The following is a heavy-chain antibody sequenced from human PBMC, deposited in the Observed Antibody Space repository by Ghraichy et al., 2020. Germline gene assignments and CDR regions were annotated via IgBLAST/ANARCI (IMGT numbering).Heavy chain of an antibody. CDR2: IKQDGSEK. CDR3: AKEPNLGIAAAAVYWYFEL. V-gene: IGHV3-7*03. D-gene: IGHD6-13*01. CDR1: GFTFSSYW. Sequence: GGSLRLSCAASGFTFSSYWMSWVRQAPGKGLEWVANIKQDGSEKYYVDSVKGRFTISRDNANSSLYLQMNSLRAEDTAVYYCAKEPNLGIAAAAVYWYFELWGRGTLVTVSS. J-gene: IGHJ2*01.